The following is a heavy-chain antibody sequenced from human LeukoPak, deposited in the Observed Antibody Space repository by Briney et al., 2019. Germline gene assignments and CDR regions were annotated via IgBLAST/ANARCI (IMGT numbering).Heavy chain of an antibody. CDR2: IIPILGIA. V-gene: IGHV1-69*04. J-gene: IGHJ6*02. CDR1: GGTFSSYA. Sequence: GSSVKVSCKASGGTFSSYAISWVRQAPGQGLEWMGRIIPILGIANYARKFQGRVTITADKSTSTAYMELSSLRSEDTAVYYCARMTGTTNYYYYYGMDVWGQGTTVTVSS. CDR3: ARMTGTTNYYYYYGMDV. D-gene: IGHD1-1*01.